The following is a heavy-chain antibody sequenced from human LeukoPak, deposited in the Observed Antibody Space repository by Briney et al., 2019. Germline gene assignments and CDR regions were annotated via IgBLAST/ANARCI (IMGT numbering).Heavy chain of an antibody. J-gene: IGHJ4*02. CDR2: TYYRSKWYN. CDR1: GGSVSSNSAA. CDR3: ARDRIDGYNHPFDY. V-gene: IGHV6-1*01. Sequence: SQTLSLTCAISGGSVSSNSAAWNWIRQSPSRGRKWLGRTYYRSKWYNGYAVSVKSRITINPDTSKNQFSLQLNSVTPEDTAVYYCARDRIDGYNHPFDYWGQGTLVTVSS. D-gene: IGHD5-24*01.